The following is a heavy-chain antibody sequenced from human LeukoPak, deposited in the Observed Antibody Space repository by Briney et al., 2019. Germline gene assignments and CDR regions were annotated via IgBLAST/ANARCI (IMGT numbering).Heavy chain of an antibody. CDR2: FCGSGGST. V-gene: IGHV3-23*01. Sequence: PGGSLRLSCAASGFTFSSYAMSWVRQAPGKGLEWVSAFCGSGGSTYYADSVKGRFTISRDNSKNTLYLQMNSLRAEDTAVYYCARQSYSSSSVYYYYYMDVWGKGTTVTVSS. CDR1: GFTFSSYA. CDR3: ARQSYSSSSVYYYYYMDV. D-gene: IGHD6-6*01. J-gene: IGHJ6*03.